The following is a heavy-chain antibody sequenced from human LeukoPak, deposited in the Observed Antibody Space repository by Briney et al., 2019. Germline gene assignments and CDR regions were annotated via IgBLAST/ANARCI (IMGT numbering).Heavy chain of an antibody. Sequence: GGFLRLSCAASGFIFRNYAMHWVRRAPGKGLEWVAVISYNRDNKYYADSVKGRFTLTRDNSKDSLYLQMNSLGPEDTALYYCARGADKGYYPANSGYYYVPMDYWGQGTLVTVSS. J-gene: IGHJ4*02. CDR1: GFIFRNYA. CDR3: ARGADKGYYPANSGYYYVPMDY. D-gene: IGHD3-22*01. V-gene: IGHV3-30-3*01. CDR2: ISYNRDNK.